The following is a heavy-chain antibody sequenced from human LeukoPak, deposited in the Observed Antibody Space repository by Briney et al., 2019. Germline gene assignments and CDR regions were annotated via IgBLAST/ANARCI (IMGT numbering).Heavy chain of an antibody. Sequence: GASVKVSCKVSGYTLTELSMHWVRQAPGKGLEWMGGFDPEDGETIYAQKFQGRVTMTEDTSTDTAYMELSSLRSEDTAVYYCATAKSSWYGSYYYYYGMDVWGQGTTVTDSS. J-gene: IGHJ6*02. CDR3: ATAKSSWYGSYYYYYGMDV. D-gene: IGHD6-13*01. CDR2: FDPEDGET. V-gene: IGHV1-24*01. CDR1: GYTLTELS.